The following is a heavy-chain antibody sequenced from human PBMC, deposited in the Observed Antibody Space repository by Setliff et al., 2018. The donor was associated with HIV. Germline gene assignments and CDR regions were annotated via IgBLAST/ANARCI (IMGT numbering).Heavy chain of an antibody. Sequence: GSGPTLVNPTQTLTLTCDFSGFSLATDGVAVGWIRQPPGKGPEWLALIYWDGDKRYNPSLKDRLTITKATSNNHVVLMMSNMDPADTATYYCTQVNNFRSVYFASWGQGTLVTVSS. D-gene: IGHD1-1*01. CDR1: GFSLATDGVA. CDR3: TQVNNFRSVYFAS. J-gene: IGHJ4*02. V-gene: IGHV2-5*02. CDR2: IYWDGDK.